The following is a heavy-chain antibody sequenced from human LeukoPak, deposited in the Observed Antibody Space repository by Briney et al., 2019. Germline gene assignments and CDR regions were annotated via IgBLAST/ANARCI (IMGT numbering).Heavy chain of an antibody. CDR1: GFTFSSYA. D-gene: IGHD3-10*01. CDR2: IYSGGST. CDR3: ARDLKEGYYGSGSLYYYYYYGMDV. Sequence: GGSLRLSCAASGFTFSSYAMSWVRQAPGKGLEWVSVIYSGGSTYYADSVKGRFTISRDNSKNTLYLQMNSLRAEDTAVYYCARDLKEGYYGSGSLYYYYYYGMDVWGQGTTVTASS. V-gene: IGHV3-53*01. J-gene: IGHJ6*02.